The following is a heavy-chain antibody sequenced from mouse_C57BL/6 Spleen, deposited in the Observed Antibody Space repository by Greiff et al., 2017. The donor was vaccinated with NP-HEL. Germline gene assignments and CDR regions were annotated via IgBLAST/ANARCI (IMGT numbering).Heavy chain of an antibody. CDR3: ARRRVGYWYFDG. CDR2: IDPSDSET. CDR1: GYTFTSYW. J-gene: IGHJ1*03. D-gene: IGHD1-1*02. Sequence: VQLQQPGAELVRPGSSVKLSCKASGYTFTSYWMHWVKQRPIQGLEWIGNIDPSDSETHYNQKFKDKATLTVDKSSSTAYMQLSSLTSEDSAVYYGARRRVGYWYFDGWGTGTTVTVAS. V-gene: IGHV1-52*01.